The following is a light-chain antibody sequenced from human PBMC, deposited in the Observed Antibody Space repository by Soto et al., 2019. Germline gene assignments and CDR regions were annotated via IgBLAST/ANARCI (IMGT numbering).Light chain of an antibody. CDR1: KLGDKY. Sequence: SYELTQPPSVSVSPGQTASITCSGDKLGDKYASWYQQRPGQSPVLVIYQDTKRPSGIPERFSGSNSGNTATLTISGTQAMDEADYYCQASDSSVVVFGGGTKLTVL. J-gene: IGLJ2*01. V-gene: IGLV3-1*01. CDR3: QASDSSVVV. CDR2: QDT.